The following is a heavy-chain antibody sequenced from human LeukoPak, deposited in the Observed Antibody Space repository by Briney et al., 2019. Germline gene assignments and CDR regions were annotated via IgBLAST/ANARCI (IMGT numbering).Heavy chain of an antibody. V-gene: IGHV4-38-2*01. J-gene: IGHJ4*02. Sequence: SETLSLTCAVSGYSISSGYYWGWIRQPPGKRLEWIGSIYHSGSTYYNPSLKSRVTISVDTSKNQFSLKLSSVTAADTAVYYCASQNRANWNYFDYWGQGTLVTVSS. CDR3: ASQNRANWNYFDY. CDR1: GYSISSGYY. D-gene: IGHD1-20*01. CDR2: IYHSGST.